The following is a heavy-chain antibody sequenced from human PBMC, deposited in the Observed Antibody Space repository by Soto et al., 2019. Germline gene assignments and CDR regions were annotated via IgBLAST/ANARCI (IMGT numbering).Heavy chain of an antibody. CDR2: IKSKTDGGTT. D-gene: IGHD3-10*01. CDR1: GFTFSNAW. V-gene: IGHV3-15*01. Sequence: GGSLRLSCAASGFTFSNAWMSWVRQAPGKGLEWVGGIKSKTDGGTTDYAAPVKGRFTISRDDSKNTLHLQMNRLKTEDTAVYYCTTRGIIVFDYWGQGTLVTVSS. CDR3: TTRGIIVFDY. J-gene: IGHJ4*02.